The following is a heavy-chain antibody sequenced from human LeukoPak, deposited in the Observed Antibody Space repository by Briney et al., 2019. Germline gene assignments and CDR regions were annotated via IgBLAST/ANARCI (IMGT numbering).Heavy chain of an antibody. CDR1: GYSFTSYG. CDR2: INPYNGNT. D-gene: IGHD6-19*01. CDR3: ARERSGWFFSN. V-gene: IGHV1-18*01. J-gene: IGHJ4*02. Sequence: ASVKVSCKASGYSFTSYGITWVRRAPGQGLGWMGWINPYNGNTNYAQKLQGRVTMTTDTSTSTAYMDLRSLRSDDTAVYYCARERSGWFFSNWGQGTLVTVSS.